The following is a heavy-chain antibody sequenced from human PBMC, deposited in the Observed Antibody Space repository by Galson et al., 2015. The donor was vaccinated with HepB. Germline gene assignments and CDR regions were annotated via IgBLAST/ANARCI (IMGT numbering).Heavy chain of an antibody. V-gene: IGHV3-48*04. D-gene: IGHD1-1*01. CDR1: GLTFSRYS. J-gene: IGHJ6*02. Sequence: SLRLSCAASGLTFSRYSMNWVRQAPGKGLEWVSYISSSSSTIYYADSVKGRFTISRDNAKNSLYLQMNDLRAEDTAVYHCTKDRTTGEVHYFYAMDAWGQGTTVSVSS. CDR3: TKDRTTGEVHYFYAMDA. CDR2: ISSSSSTI.